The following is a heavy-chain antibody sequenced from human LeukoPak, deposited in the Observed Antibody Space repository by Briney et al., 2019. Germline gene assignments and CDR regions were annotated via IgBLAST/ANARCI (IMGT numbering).Heavy chain of an antibody. Sequence: SEALSLTCSVSDGSVNSYYWNWIRRPPGKGLEWIGYIYYNGNTNYSPSLKSRVTMSVDTSKNLFSLKVSSVTAADTAVYYCARGRSNYYGMDVWGQGTTVTVSS. CDR1: DGSVNSYY. D-gene: IGHD1-26*01. CDR3: ARGRSNYYGMDV. CDR2: IYYNGNT. V-gene: IGHV4-59*02. J-gene: IGHJ6*02.